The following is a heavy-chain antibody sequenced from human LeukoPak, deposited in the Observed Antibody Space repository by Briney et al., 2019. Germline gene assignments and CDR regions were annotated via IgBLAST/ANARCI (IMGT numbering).Heavy chain of an antibody. V-gene: IGHV3-21*01. D-gene: IGHD1-20*01. CDR2: ISSSSSYI. J-gene: IGHJ4*02. CDR1: GFTFSSYS. CDR3: ASLLSGTVDHDY. Sequence: PGGSLRLSCAASGFTFSSYSMNWVRQAPGKGLEWVSSISSSSSYIYYADSVKGRFTISRDNAKNSLYLQMNSLRAEDTAVYYCASLLSGTVDHDYWGQGTLVTVSS.